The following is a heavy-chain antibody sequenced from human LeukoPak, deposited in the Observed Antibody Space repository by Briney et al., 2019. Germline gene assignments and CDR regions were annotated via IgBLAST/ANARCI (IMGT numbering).Heavy chain of an antibody. CDR1: GFTFSSYN. V-gene: IGHV3-66*02. CDR3: ARGARKGDDYGGFSDY. Sequence: GGSLRLSCAASGFTFSSYNMNWVRQAPGKGLEWVSVIYSGGSTYYADSVKGRFTISRDNSKNTLYLQMNSLRAEDTAVYYCARGARKGDDYGGFSDYWGQGTLVTVSS. CDR2: IYSGGST. D-gene: IGHD4-23*01. J-gene: IGHJ4*02.